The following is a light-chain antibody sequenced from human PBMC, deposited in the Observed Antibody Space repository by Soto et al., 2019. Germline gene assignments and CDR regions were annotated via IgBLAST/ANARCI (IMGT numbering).Light chain of an antibody. CDR1: QSVRSY. Sequence: DIQMTQSPSSLSASVGDTITITCRASQSVRSYLNWYQQKPGKAPDLLIYTTTSLQSEVPSRFSGSGSETHFTLTITSLQPEDFATYFCQQTYSTPLTFGGGTKVDIK. V-gene: IGKV1-39*01. J-gene: IGKJ4*01. CDR3: QQTYSTPLT. CDR2: TTT.